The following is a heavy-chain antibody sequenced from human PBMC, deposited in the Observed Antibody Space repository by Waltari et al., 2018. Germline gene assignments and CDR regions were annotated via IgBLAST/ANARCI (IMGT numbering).Heavy chain of an antibody. CDR2: INPDGGGT. V-gene: IGHV1-2*02. CDR3: ARYYSYALDY. D-gene: IGHD5-18*01. J-gene: IGHJ4*02. CDR1: GYTFTGYY. Sequence: QVQLVQSGAEVKKPGASVKVSCKASGYTFTGYYMHWVRQDTGQGREWMGWINPDGGGTNYAQKFQGRVTMPRDTSISTAYMELSRLRSDDTAVYYCARYYSYALDYWGQGTLVTVSS.